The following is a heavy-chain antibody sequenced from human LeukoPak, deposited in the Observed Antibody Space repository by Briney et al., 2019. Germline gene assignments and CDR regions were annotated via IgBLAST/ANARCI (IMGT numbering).Heavy chain of an antibody. CDR3: ARDHFDSSGYYYLLGYFEH. CDR1: GYTFTNYY. V-gene: IGHV1-46*01. D-gene: IGHD3-22*01. J-gene: IGHJ1*01. CDR2: IKPSGGGT. Sequence: ASVKVSCKASGYTFTNYYVHWVRQAPGQGLEWMGIIKPSGGGTSYALKFQGRVTMTRDTPTSTAYMELSSLRSEDTAVYYCARDHFDSSGYYYLLGYFEHWGQGTLVTVSS.